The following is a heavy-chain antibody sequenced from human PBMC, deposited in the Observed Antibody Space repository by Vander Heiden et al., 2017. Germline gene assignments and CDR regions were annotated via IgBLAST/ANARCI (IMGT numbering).Heavy chain of an antibody. CDR3: ARHGGTYTINDAFDI. CDR2: VHYSGST. D-gene: IGHD1-26*01. CDR1: GGSISSYY. Sequence: QVQLQESGPGLVKPSETLSLTCTVPGGSISSYYWSWIRQPPGKGPEWIGYVHYSGSTKYNPSLKSRLTISVDTSKNQFSLKLSSVTAADTAVYYCARHGGTYTINDAFDIWGQGTIVTVSS. V-gene: IGHV4-59*08. J-gene: IGHJ3*02.